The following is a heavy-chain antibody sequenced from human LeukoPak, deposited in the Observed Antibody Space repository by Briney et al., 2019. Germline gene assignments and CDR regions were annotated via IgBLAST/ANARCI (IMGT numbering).Heavy chain of an antibody. CDR3: ARGRGGMIVVVAFDI. J-gene: IGHJ3*02. Sequence: SETLSLTCAVYGGSFSGYYWSWIRQPPGKGLEWIGEINHSGSTNYNPSLKSRVTISVDTSKNQFSLRLSSVTAADTAVYYCARGRGGMIVVVAFDIWGQGTMVTVSS. CDR2: INHSGST. CDR1: GGSFSGYY. V-gene: IGHV4-34*01. D-gene: IGHD3-22*01.